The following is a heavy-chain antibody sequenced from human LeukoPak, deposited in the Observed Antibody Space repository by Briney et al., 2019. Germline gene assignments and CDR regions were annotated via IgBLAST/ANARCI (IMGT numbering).Heavy chain of an antibody. Sequence: ASVKVSCKVSGYTLTELSMHWVRQAPGKGLEWMGGFDPEDGETIYAQKFQGRVTMTEDTSTDTAHMELSSLRSEDTAVYYCATAVSSPGLDWFDPWGQGTLVTVSS. CDR3: ATAVSSPGLDWFDP. D-gene: IGHD6-13*01. CDR2: FDPEDGET. J-gene: IGHJ5*02. CDR1: GYTLTELS. V-gene: IGHV1-24*01.